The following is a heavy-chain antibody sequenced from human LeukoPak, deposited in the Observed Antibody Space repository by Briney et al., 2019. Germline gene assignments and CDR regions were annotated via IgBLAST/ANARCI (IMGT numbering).Heavy chain of an antibody. Sequence: GGSLRLSCAASGFTFSSYAMSWVRQAPGKGLEWVSVIYSGGSTYYADSVKGRFTISRDNSKNTLYLQMNSLRAEDTAVYYCASRGDSSTWYRNDYWGQGTLVTVSS. J-gene: IGHJ4*02. CDR1: GFTFSSYA. V-gene: IGHV3-53*01. CDR3: ASRGDSSTWYRNDY. CDR2: IYSGGST. D-gene: IGHD6-13*01.